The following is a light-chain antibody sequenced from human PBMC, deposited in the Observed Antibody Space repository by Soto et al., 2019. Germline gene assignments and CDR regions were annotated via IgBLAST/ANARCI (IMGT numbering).Light chain of an antibody. J-gene: IGLJ2*01. V-gene: IGLV4-69*01. CDR3: QTWGSGIVV. CDR2: LKDDVSH. Sequence: QPVLTQSPSASASLGASVRLTCTLSSGHSTNAIAWYRQQPEKGPRYLMNLKDDVSHVKGDGIPDRFSGSSSGTDRYLTISSLQSDDEAVYYCQTWGSGIVVFGGGTQLTVL. CDR1: SGHSTNA.